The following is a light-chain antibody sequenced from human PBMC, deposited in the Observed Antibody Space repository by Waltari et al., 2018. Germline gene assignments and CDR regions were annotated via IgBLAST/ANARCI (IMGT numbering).Light chain of an antibody. CDR2: VNSDGSH. V-gene: IGLV4-69*01. CDR1: WGHMNNI. CDR3: QTGGHGTWV. J-gene: IGLJ3*02. Sequence: QIVLTQSPSPSAPLGAAVKPTCNRMWGHMNNIVAGLPQQPEKGPRFLMKVNSDGSHSKGDEIPDRFSGSSSGAERYLTISSVQSEDEADYYCQTGGHGTWVFGGGTKLTVL.